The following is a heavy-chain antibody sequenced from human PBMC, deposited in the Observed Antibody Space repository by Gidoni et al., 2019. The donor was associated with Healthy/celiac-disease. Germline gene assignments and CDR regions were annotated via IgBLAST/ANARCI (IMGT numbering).Heavy chain of an antibody. Sequence: EVQLVESGGGLVQPGGFLRLPCAASGFTFSSYWMRWVRQAPGKGLEWVANIKQDGSEKYYVDSVKGRFPISRDNAKNSLYLQMNSLRAEDTAVYYCARLSTVRSAFDIWGQGTMVTVSS. CDR3: ARLSTVRSAFDI. CDR1: GFTFSSYW. CDR2: IKQDGSEK. V-gene: IGHV3-7*01. D-gene: IGHD4-17*01. J-gene: IGHJ3*02.